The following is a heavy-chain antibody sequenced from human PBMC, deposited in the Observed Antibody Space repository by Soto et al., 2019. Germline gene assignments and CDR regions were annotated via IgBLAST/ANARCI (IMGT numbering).Heavy chain of an antibody. J-gene: IGHJ4*02. Sequence: QVQLQESGPGLVKPSGTLSLICTISGGPISSNYWWNWVRQPPGKGLEWIGEIYHSGSTNYNPSLKSGVTISVDQSKDQFSLKLTTVTAADTAIYYCASTSYYRVDYWGQGTLVTVSS. V-gene: IGHV4-4*02. CDR3: ASTSYYRVDY. D-gene: IGHD1-26*01. CDR1: GGPISSNYW. CDR2: IYHSGST.